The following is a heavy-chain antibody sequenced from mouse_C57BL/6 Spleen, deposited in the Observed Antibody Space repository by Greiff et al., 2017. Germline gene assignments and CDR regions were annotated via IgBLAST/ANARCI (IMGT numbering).Heavy chain of an antibody. V-gene: IGHV14-3*01. D-gene: IGHD1-1*01. Sequence: EVQLQQPVAELVRPGASVKLSCTASGFNIKNTYMHWVKQRPEQGLEWIGRIDPANGSTKYAPKFQGKATITADTSSNTAYLQLSSLTSEDTAIYYCAPITTGVDWYFDVWGTGTTVTVSS. J-gene: IGHJ1*03. CDR1: GFNIKNTY. CDR3: APITTGVDWYFDV. CDR2: IDPANGST.